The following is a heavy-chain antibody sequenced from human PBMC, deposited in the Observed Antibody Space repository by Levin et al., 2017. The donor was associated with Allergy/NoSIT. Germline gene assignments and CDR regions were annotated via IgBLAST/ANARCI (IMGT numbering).Heavy chain of an antibody. Sequence: GGSLRLSCAASGFTFSTYSMTWVRQGPGGGLEWLSYISPSSSTIYYADSVKGRFTISRDNAKSSLFLQMNSLRDEDAAVYYCARPPAPIRGCSGGRCFYYMDAWGKGTTVTVSS. J-gene: IGHJ6*03. CDR2: ISPSSSTI. V-gene: IGHV3-48*02. CDR3: ARPPAPIRGCSGGRCFYYMDA. D-gene: IGHD2-15*01. CDR1: GFTFSTYS.